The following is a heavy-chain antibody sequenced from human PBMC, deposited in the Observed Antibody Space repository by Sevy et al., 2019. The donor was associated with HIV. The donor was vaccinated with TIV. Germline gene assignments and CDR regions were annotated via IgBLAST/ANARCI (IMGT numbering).Heavy chain of an antibody. CDR2: ISGSVGST. J-gene: IGHJ4*02. CDR1: GFSFSNAW. Sequence: GGSLRLSCAASGFSFSNAWMNWVRQAPGQGLEWVSTISGSVGSTYYAGSVKGRFTISRDTSKNTLYLQMNTLRADDTAVYFCAKGGSGWYEFDYWGQGTLVTVSS. V-gene: IGHV3-23*01. CDR3: AKGGSGWYEFDY. D-gene: IGHD6-19*01.